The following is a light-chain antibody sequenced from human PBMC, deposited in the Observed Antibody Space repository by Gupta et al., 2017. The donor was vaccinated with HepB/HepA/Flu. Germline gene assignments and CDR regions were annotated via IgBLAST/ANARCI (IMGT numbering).Light chain of an antibody. J-gene: IGLJ3*02. CDR1: SGSVSTSYY. Sequence: QTVVTQEPSFSVSPGGTVTLTCGLSSGSVSTSYYPSWYQQTPGQAPRTLNYSTNTRSSGVPDRFSGSILGNKAALTITGAQADDESDYYCVLDMGSGIWVFGGGTKLTVL. CDR3: VLDMGSGIWV. V-gene: IGLV8-61*01. CDR2: STN.